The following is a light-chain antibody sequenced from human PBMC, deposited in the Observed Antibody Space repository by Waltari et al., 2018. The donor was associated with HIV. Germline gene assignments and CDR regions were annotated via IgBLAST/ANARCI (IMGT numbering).Light chain of an antibody. CDR3: AAWEDSLNVEVV. CDR1: SPNLGNNT. V-gene: IGLV1-44*01. J-gene: IGLJ2*01. Sequence: QSVLTQPPSASGTPGQCVTISCSGSSPNLGNNTVTWYQQLPRTAHTLLTYSTTQRPPGPPDRFSGSTSGTSASLAISGLQSEDEDDYYCAAWEDSLNVEVVFGGGTKLTVL. CDR2: STT.